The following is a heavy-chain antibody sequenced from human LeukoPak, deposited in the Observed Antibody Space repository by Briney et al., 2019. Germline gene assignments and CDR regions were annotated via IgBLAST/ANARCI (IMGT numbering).Heavy chain of an antibody. CDR1: GGSISSYY. J-gene: IGHJ5*02. Sequence: PSETLSLTCTVSGGSISSYYWSWIRQPAGKGLEWIGRIYTSGSTNYNPSLKSRVTMSVDTSKNQFSLKLSSVTAADTAVYYCARGGRYGSGSYYNEGFDPWGQGTLVTVSS. V-gene: IGHV4-4*07. D-gene: IGHD3-10*01. CDR2: IYTSGST. CDR3: ARGGRYGSGSYYNEGFDP.